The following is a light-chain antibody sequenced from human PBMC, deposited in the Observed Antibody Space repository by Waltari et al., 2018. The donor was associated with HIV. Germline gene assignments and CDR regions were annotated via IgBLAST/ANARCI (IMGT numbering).Light chain of an antibody. V-gene: IGLV3-21*02. CDR1: SIGRTS. J-gene: IGLJ2*01. CDR3: QVWDSSSDHVV. CDR2: DGR. Sequence: SYVLTQPPSVSVAPGQTARITFGGNSIGRTSVHWYQPKPGQAPVLVVYDGRDRPSRIPERFSGANSGNTATLTSSRVEAGDEADYYCQVWDSSSDHVVFGGGTKLTVI.